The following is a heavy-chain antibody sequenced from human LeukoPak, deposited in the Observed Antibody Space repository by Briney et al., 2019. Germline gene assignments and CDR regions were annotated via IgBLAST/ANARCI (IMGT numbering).Heavy chain of an antibody. Sequence: ASVKVSCKASGYTFTGHYIHWVRQPPGQGLEWMRWINPKNAGTNYAQKFQGRVTMTRDTSTGTAYMELSRLRSDDTALYYRARDGIRYFDWFAAYYYYYMDVWGKGTTVTISS. CDR1: GYTFTGHY. CDR2: INPKNAGT. CDR3: ARDGIRYFDWFAAYYYYYMDV. D-gene: IGHD3-9*01. V-gene: IGHV1-2*02. J-gene: IGHJ6*03.